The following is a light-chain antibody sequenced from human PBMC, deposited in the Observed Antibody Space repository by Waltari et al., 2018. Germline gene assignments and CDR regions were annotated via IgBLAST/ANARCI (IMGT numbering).Light chain of an antibody. CDR2: AAS. Sequence: DIQMTQSPSSLSASVGDRVTVTCRASQSISTYLNWYQQKPGNAPKLLIYAASTSQSGVPSRFSGSGSGTHFTLTISSLQPEDFATYYCQESYNTPPTFGQGTKVEIK. CDR3: QESYNTPPT. CDR1: QSISTY. V-gene: IGKV1-39*01. J-gene: IGKJ1*01.